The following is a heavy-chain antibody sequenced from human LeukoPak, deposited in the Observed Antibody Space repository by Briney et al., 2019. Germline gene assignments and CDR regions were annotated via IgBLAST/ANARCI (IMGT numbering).Heavy chain of an antibody. D-gene: IGHD6-25*01. Sequence: SETLSLTCTVSGGSLSIISSSTYYWGWIRQAPGKGLEWIGSLYYGENSHYNPSLKSRATLSVDTSNNQFYLKLTSVTAADAAVYFCARQLPTAAADTRGYFDYWGQGTVVTVSS. CDR3: ARQLPTAAADTRGYFDY. J-gene: IGHJ4*02. CDR1: GGSLSIISSSTYY. V-gene: IGHV4-39*01. CDR2: LYYGENS.